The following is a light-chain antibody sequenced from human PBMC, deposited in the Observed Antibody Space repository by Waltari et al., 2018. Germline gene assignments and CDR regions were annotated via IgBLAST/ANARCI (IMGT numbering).Light chain of an antibody. J-gene: IGKJ4*01. Sequence: TLSVSPGERATLSCRASQSVSSNLAWYQQKPGQAPRLLIYGASTRATGIPARFSGSGSGTEFTLTISSLQSEDFAVYYCQQYNNWPLTFGGGTKVEIK. CDR2: GAS. CDR3: QQYNNWPLT. CDR1: QSVSSN. V-gene: IGKV3D-15*01.